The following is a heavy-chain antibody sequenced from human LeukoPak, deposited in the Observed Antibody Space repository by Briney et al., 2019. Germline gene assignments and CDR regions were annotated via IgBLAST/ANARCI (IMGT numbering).Heavy chain of an antibody. V-gene: IGHV1-69*05. CDR1: GGAFNNYA. D-gene: IGHD3-10*01. J-gene: IGHJ6*03. CDR2: IIPIFGTA. Sequence: ASVKVSCKASGGAFNNYAISWVRQALGQGLEWMGGIIPIFGTANYAQNFQGRVTITTDESTSTAYMELSSLRSEDTAVYYCARWVTMVRGVTYYYMDVWGKGTSVTVSS. CDR3: ARWVTMVRGVTYYYMDV.